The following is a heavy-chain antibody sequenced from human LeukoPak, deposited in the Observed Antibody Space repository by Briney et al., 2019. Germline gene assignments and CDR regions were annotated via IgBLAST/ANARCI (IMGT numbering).Heavy chain of an antibody. V-gene: IGHV3-7*01. Sequence: GGSLRLSCAASGFTFTSYWMSWVRQAPGKGLKWVANIKQDGSEKYYVDSVKGRFTISRDNAKNSLYLQMNSLRAEDTAVYYCARNYYDRRGYYPTFEYWGQGTLVTVSS. CDR2: IKQDGSEK. CDR3: ARNYYDRRGYYPTFEY. CDR1: GFTFTSYW. J-gene: IGHJ4*02. D-gene: IGHD3-22*01.